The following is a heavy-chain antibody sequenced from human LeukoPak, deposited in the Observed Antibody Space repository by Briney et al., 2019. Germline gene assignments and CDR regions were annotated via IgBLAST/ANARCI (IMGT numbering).Heavy chain of an antibody. Sequence: ASVKVSCKASGYTFTSYGISWVRQAPGQGLEWMGWISAYNGNTNYAQKLQGRVTVTTDTSTSTAYMELRSLRSDDTAVYYCARLLWFGEIGWFDPWGQGTLVTVSS. CDR1: GYTFTSYG. CDR3: ARLLWFGEIGWFDP. CDR2: ISAYNGNT. D-gene: IGHD3-10*01. V-gene: IGHV1-18*01. J-gene: IGHJ5*02.